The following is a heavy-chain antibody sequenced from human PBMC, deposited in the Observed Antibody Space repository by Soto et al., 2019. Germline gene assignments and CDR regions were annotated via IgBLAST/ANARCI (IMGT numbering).Heavy chain of an antibody. D-gene: IGHD4-17*01. J-gene: IGHJ4*02. CDR3: AKTDYGGNKGPFDY. Sequence: GGSLRLSCAASGFTFDDYGMSWVRQAPGKGLEWVSGINWNGGSTGYADSVKGRFTISRDNAKNSLYLQMNSLRAEDTALYYCAKTDYGGNKGPFDYWGQGTLVTVSS. CDR1: GFTFDDYG. V-gene: IGHV3-20*04. CDR2: INWNGGST.